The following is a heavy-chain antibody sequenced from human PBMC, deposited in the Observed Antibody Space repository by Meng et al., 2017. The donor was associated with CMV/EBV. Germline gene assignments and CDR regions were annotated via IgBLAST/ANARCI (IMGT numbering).Heavy chain of an antibody. D-gene: IGHD3-3*01. V-gene: IGHV1-58*01. CDR3: AADWHDYDFWSGSNYGRDV. CDR1: GFTFTSSA. CDR2: IVVGSGNT. J-gene: IGHJ6*02. Sequence: SVKVSCKASGFTFTSSAVQCVRQARGQRLEWIGWIVVGSGNTNYAQKFQERVTITRDMSTSTAYMELSSLRSEDTAVYYCAADWHDYDFWSGSNYGRDVWGQGTTVTVSS.